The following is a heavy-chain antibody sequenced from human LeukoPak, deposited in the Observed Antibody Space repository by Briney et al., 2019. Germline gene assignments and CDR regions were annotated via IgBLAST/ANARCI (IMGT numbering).Heavy chain of an antibody. CDR1: GGSFSDYY. V-gene: IGHV4-34*01. Sequence: SETLSLTCAVYGGSFSDYYWNWIRQPPGKGLEWIEEINHSGTTNYNPSLKSRVTISVDTSKNQFSLRLSAVTAADTAVYHCARGLRLPSRSAPAVPHVWAKGTTVTVSA. J-gene: IGHJ6*04. CDR3: ARGLRLPSRSAPAVPHV. D-gene: IGHD2-2*01. CDR2: INHSGTT.